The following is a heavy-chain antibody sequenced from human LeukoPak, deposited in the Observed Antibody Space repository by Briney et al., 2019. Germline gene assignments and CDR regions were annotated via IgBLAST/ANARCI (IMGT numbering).Heavy chain of an antibody. D-gene: IGHD1-26*01. Sequence: PGESLRLSCAASEFTFSGYSMSWIRQAPGKGLEWVSYMDASGTTVLYADSVKGRFTISRDNAKNSLSLQMNSLRADDTALYYCARDGTFDIWGQGTMVTVSS. CDR1: EFTFSGYS. CDR3: ARDGTFDI. J-gene: IGHJ3*02. CDR2: MDASGTTV. V-gene: IGHV3-11*04.